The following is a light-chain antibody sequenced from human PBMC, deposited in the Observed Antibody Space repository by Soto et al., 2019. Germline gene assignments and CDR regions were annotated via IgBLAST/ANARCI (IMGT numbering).Light chain of an antibody. CDR2: GAS. Sequence: EIALTRSPGTLSLSPGERATLSCRASQSVSSSYLAWYQQKPGQAPRLLIFGASSRATGIPDRFSGSGSGTDFTLTISRLEPEDFAVYYCQQYTNGPPYTFGQGTKLEIK. CDR1: QSVSSSY. J-gene: IGKJ2*01. V-gene: IGKV3-20*01. CDR3: QQYTNGPPYT.